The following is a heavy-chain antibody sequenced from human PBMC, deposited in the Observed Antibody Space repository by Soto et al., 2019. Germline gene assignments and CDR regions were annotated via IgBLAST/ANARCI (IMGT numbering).Heavy chain of an antibody. CDR2: IKSKTDGGTT. Sequence: GGSLRLSCAASGFTFSSAWMSWVRQAPGKGLEWVGRIKSKTDGGTTDYAAPVKGRCTISRDDSKNTLYLQLNSLKTADTAVYYCTTDEVWCTNGFCRYYYYGMDVWGQGTTVTVSS. CDR3: TTDEVWCTNGFCRYYYYGMDV. J-gene: IGHJ6*02. D-gene: IGHD2-8*01. CDR1: GFTFSSAW. V-gene: IGHV3-15*01.